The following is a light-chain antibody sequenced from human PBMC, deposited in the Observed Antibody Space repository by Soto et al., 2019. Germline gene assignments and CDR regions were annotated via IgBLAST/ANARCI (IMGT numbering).Light chain of an antibody. V-gene: IGKV1-9*01. CDR3: QQAYSFPIT. Sequence: DIQLTQSPSFLSASVGDRVTITCRASQVISSYLAWYQQKPGKAPKLLIYAASTLQSGVPSRFSGSGSGTDFTLTINSLQPEDFATYYCQQAYSFPITFGQGTRLEIK. J-gene: IGKJ5*01. CDR1: QVISSY. CDR2: AAS.